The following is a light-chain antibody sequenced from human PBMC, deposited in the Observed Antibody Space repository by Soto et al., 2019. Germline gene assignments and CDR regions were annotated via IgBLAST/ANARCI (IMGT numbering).Light chain of an antibody. V-gene: IGKV1-8*01. CDR2: AAS. J-gene: IGKJ4*01. CDR1: QGISSY. CDR3: QQYYSYLRS. Sequence: AIRMTQSPSSLSASTGDRVTITCRASQGISSYLAWYQQKPGKAPKLLIYAASTLQSWVPSRFSGSGSGTDFTLTISCLQSEDFATYYCQQYYSYLRSFGGGTKVEIK.